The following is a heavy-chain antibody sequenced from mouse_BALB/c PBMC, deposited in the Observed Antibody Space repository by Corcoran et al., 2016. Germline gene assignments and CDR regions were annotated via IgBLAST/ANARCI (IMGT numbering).Heavy chain of an antibody. J-gene: IGHJ1*01. CDR1: GYTFSSYW. CDR3: APSNWPYWYFDV. D-gene: IGHD4-1*01. CDR2: ILPGSGST. Sequence: QVQLQQSGAELMKPGASVKISCKATGYTFSSYWIEWVKQRPGHGLEWIGEILPGSGSTNYNEKFKGKATFTADTSSNTAYMQLSSLTSEDSAVYYCAPSNWPYWYFDVWGAGTTVTVSS. V-gene: IGHV1-9*01.